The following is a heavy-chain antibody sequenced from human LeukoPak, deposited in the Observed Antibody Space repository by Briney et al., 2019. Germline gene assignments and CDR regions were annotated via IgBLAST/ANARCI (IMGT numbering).Heavy chain of an antibody. V-gene: IGHV1-69*13. Sequence: ASVKVSCKASEYTFTGYYIHWVRQAPGQGLEWVGGIISIFNTANYAQKFQGRVTITADESTGTAYMELSSLRSEDTAVYYCARVVTPRYCSSTTCYWKGWFDPWGQGTLVTVSS. CDR3: ARVVTPRYCSSTTCYWKGWFDP. CDR1: EYTFTGYY. J-gene: IGHJ5*02. D-gene: IGHD2-2*01. CDR2: IISIFNTA.